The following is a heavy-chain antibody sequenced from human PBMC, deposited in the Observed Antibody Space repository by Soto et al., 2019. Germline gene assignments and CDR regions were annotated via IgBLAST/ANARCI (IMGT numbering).Heavy chain of an antibody. CDR2: IYYSGSN. CDR1: GASVTSSTYY. D-gene: IGHD4-17*01. Sequence: QLQLQESGPGLVKPSETLSLTCTVSGASVTSSTYYWGWIRQPPGKGLEWIGSIYYSGSNYYNPSLRSRVTISVDTSKNQVSLKLTSVTAADTAVYYCANDYGDYKSYYGMDVWGQGTTVTVSS. CDR3: ANDYGDYKSYYGMDV. J-gene: IGHJ6*02. V-gene: IGHV4-39*01.